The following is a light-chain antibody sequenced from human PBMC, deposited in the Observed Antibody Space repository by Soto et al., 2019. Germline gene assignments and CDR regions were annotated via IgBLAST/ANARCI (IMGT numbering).Light chain of an antibody. CDR2: QAS. CDR1: QSTSTW. CDR3: QQYINNPYA. Sequence: DIQMTQSPSTLSASVGDRVTITCRASQSTSTWLAWYQQRPGKTPKLLISQASKLESGVPSRFSGSGSGTEFTLTISILQHDDFATYYCQQYINNPYAFGQGTKVEIK. J-gene: IGKJ1*01. V-gene: IGKV1-5*03.